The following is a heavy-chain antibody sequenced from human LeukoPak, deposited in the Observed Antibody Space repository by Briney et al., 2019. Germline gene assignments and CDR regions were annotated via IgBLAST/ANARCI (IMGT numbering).Heavy chain of an antibody. D-gene: IGHD6-19*01. J-gene: IGHJ4*02. Sequence: QPGGSLRLSCAASGFTFSSYAMSWVRQAPGKGLEWVSAISGSGGSTYYADSVKGRFTISRDNSKNTLYLQMNSLRVEDTAVYYCASYSSLWHNLDYWGQGTLVTVSS. CDR1: GFTFSSYA. CDR2: ISGSGGST. V-gene: IGHV3-23*01. CDR3: ASYSSLWHNLDY.